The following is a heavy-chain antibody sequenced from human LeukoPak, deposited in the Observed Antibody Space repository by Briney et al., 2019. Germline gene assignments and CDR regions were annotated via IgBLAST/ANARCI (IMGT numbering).Heavy chain of an antibody. D-gene: IGHD2-15*01. CDR3: ARAVLESGPRDIVVVVAADH. Sequence: ASVKVSCKASGYTFTSYYMHWVRQAPGQGLEWMGIINPSGGSTSYAQKFQGRVTMTRDTSTSTAYMELRSLRSDDTAVYYCARAVLESGPRDIVVVVAADHWGQGTLVTVSS. CDR2: INPSGGST. CDR1: GYTFTSYY. J-gene: IGHJ4*02. V-gene: IGHV1-46*01.